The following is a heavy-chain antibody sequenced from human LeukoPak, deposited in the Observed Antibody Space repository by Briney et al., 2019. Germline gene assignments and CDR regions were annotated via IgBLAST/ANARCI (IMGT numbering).Heavy chain of an antibody. CDR2: IGGST. D-gene: IGHD6-13*01. Sequence: GGSLILSCAASGLTFNTYAMSWVRQAPGKGLEWVSTIGGSTYYADTVKGRFTISRDNSKNTLYLQMNGLGAEDTAVYYCAKDWPSEWQQLPDYDALDIWGQGTTVTVSA. CDR3: AKDWPSEWQQLPDYDALDI. V-gene: IGHV3-23*01. CDR1: GLTFNTYA. J-gene: IGHJ3*02.